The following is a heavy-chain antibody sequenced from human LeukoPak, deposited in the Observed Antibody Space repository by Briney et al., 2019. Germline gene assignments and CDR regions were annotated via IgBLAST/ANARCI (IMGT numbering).Heavy chain of an antibody. J-gene: IGHJ4*02. D-gene: IGHD3-16*02. CDR3: ARDGDYDYVWGSYRYPPFDY. CDR2: IKQDGSEK. CDR1: GFTFSSYW. V-gene: IGHV3-7*01. Sequence: QPGGSLRLSCAASGFTFSSYWMSWVRQAPGKGLEWVANIKQDGSEKYYVDSVKGRFTISRDNAKNSLYLQMNSLRAEGTAVYYCARDGDYDYVWGSYRYPPFDYWGQGTLVTVSS.